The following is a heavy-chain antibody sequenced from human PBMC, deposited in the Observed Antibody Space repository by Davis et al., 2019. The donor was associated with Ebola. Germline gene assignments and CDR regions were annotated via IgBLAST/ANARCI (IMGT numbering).Heavy chain of an antibody. V-gene: IGHV7-4-1*02. D-gene: IGHD4-17*01. CDR2: INTNTGNP. CDR1: GYTFTSYY. J-gene: IGHJ6*02. Sequence: ASVKVSCKASGYTFTSYYMHWVRQAPGQGLEWMGWINTNTGNPTYAQGFTGRFVFSLDTSVSTAYLQISSLKAEDTAVYYCARDLPEVTTVITYYYYGMDVWGQGTTVTVSS. CDR3: ARDLPEVTTVITYYYYGMDV.